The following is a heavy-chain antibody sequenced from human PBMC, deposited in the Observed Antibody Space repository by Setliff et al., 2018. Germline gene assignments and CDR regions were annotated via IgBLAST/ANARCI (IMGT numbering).Heavy chain of an antibody. V-gene: IGHV1-46*02. J-gene: IGHJ3*02. Sequence: ASVKVSCKASGFTFKTYSFSWIRQAPGQGLEWVGIINPSGGLTRYAQKFQGRVTMTRDTSTSTVYMEVISLRSEDTAVYFCARDRFYNSWSGTSITSPHDIWSQGTRVTVSS. CDR3: ARDRFYNSWSGTSITSPHDI. CDR1: GFTFKTYS. D-gene: IGHD3-3*01. CDR2: INPSGGLT.